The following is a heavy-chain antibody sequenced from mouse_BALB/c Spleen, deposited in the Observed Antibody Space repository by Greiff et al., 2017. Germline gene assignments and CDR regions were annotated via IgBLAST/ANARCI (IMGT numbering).Heavy chain of an antibody. D-gene: IGHD2-1*01. J-gene: IGHJ2*01. CDR3: ARQYGNYYFDD. Sequence: EVQGVESGGGLVKPGGSLKLSCAASGFAFSSYDMSWVRQTPEKRLEWVAYISRGGGSTYYPDTVKGRFTISRDNAKNTLYLQMSSLKSEDTAMYYCARQYGNYYFDDWGQGTTLTVSS. CDR2: ISRGGGST. V-gene: IGHV5-12-1*01. CDR1: GFAFSSYD.